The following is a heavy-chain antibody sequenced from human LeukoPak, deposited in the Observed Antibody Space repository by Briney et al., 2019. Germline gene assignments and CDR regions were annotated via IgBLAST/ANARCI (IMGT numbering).Heavy chain of an antibody. J-gene: IGHJ4*02. V-gene: IGHV3-21*01. Sequence: GGSLRLSCAASGFTFSSYSMNWVRQAPGKGLECVSSISSSGAYIYYADSVKGRFTISRDNAKKSLYLQMNSLRAEDTAIYYCVGNYYDSSGLDYWGQGTLVTVSS. CDR1: GFTFSSYS. D-gene: IGHD3-22*01. CDR3: VGNYYDSSGLDY. CDR2: ISSSGAYI.